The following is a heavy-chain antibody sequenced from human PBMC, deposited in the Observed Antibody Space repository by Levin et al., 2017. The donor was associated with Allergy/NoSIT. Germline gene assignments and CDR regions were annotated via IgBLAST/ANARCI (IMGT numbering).Heavy chain of an antibody. CDR2: IYPDDSDT. Sequence: GGSLRLSCKGSGFSFNSYWIGWVRQMPGKGLEWMGIIYPDDSDTRYNPSFQGQVTISADKSISTAYLQWSSLKASDTAVYYCARHGKFSQNSNYFDYWGQGALVTVSS. CDR3: ARHGKFSQNSNYFDY. CDR1: GFSFNSYW. D-gene: IGHD1-1*01. J-gene: IGHJ4*02. V-gene: IGHV5-51*01.